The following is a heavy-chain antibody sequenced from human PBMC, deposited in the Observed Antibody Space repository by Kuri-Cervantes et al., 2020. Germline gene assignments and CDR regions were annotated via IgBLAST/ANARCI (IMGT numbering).Heavy chain of an antibody. D-gene: IGHD2-8*01. CDR3: AKSALTPNTHWFDP. CDR2: IRGSGETT. J-gene: IGHJ5*02. V-gene: IGHV3-23*01. Sequence: GGSLRLSCVASGFTFSNYWMSWVRQAPGKGLEWVSGIRGSGETTFYADSVKGRFTISRDNSKHTLFLQMNSLRVEDTAVYYCAKSALTPNTHWFDPWGQGTLVTVSS. CDR1: GFTFSNYW.